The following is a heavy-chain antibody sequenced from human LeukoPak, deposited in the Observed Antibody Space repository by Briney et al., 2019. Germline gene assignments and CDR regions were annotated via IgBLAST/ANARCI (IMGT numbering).Heavy chain of an antibody. D-gene: IGHD3/OR15-3a*01. CDR1: GGSISSYY. CDR2: IYYSGST. Sequence: SETLSLTCTVSGGSISSYYWSWIRQPPGKGLEWIGYIYYSGSTNYNPSLKSRVTISVDTSKNQFSLKLSSVTAADTAVYYCARDLRDFWTSGAFDIWGQGTMVTVSS. V-gene: IGHV4-59*01. J-gene: IGHJ3*02. CDR3: ARDLRDFWTSGAFDI.